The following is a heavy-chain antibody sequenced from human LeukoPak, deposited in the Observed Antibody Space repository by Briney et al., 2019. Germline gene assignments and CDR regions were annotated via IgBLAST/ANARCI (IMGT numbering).Heavy chain of an antibody. CDR2: IYYSGST. J-gene: IGHJ3*02. CDR1: GGSISSYY. D-gene: IGHD1-26*01. Sequence: SETLSLTCTVSGGSISSYYWSWIRQPPGKGLEWIGYIYYSGSTNYNPSLKSRVTISVDTSKNQFSLKLSSVTAADTAVYYCARGPGGGSYSDAFDIWGQGTMVTVSS. V-gene: IGHV4-59*01. CDR3: ARGPGGGSYSDAFDI.